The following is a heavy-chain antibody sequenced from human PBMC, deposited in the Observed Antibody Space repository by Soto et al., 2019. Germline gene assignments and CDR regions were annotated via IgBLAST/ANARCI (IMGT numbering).Heavy chain of an antibody. CDR2: ISSGGSTI. D-gene: IGHD2-8*01. V-gene: IGHV3-48*03. CDR3: ARDSGLDRHGVYYYDMDV. CDR1: GFTFSSCE. Sequence: GGSLRLSCVASGFTFSSCEMNWVRQAPGKGLEWVSYISSGGSTIYYADSVKGRFTISRDNAKNSLYLQMNSLRAEDTAVYYCARDSGLDRHGVYYYDMDVWGQGTTVTVSS. J-gene: IGHJ6*02.